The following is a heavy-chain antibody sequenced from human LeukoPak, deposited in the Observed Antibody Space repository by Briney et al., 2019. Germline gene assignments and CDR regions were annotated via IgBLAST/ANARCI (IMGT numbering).Heavy chain of an antibody. V-gene: IGHV3-30*02. CDR2: IRYDGSNE. Sequence: GGSLRLSCAASGFTFSSYGMHWVRQAPGKGLEWVAFIRYDGSNEYYADSVKGRFTISRDNSKNTLYLQMNSLRAEDTAVYYCAKAGEGRYFDWLLLDYWGQGTLVTVSS. D-gene: IGHD3-9*01. J-gene: IGHJ4*02. CDR1: GFTFSSYG. CDR3: AKAGEGRYFDWLLLDY.